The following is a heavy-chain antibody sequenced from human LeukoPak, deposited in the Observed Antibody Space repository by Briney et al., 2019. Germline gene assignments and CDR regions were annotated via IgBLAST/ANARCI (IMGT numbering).Heavy chain of an antibody. J-gene: IGHJ2*01. CDR3: ARVRVPADHYWYFDL. V-gene: IGHV4-61*02. Sequence: PSETLSLTCTVSGGSLSSGSYYWRWLQQPAGTGLEGVGRIYTSGSTNYNASLKSRVTISVDTSKNQFSLKLSSVTAADTAVYYCARVRVPADHYWYFDLWGRGTLVTVSS. CDR1: GGSLSSGSYY. D-gene: IGHD2-2*01. CDR2: IYTSGST.